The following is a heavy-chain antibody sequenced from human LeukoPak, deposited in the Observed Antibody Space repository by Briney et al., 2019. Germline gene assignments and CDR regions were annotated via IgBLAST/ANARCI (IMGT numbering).Heavy chain of an antibody. V-gene: IGHV3-30*02. J-gene: IGHJ6*03. CDR3: AKDYSSFSYYYMDV. Sequence: GGSLRLSCAASGFTFNTYGMHWVRQAPDKGLEWVAFIRYDGADKYYADSVKGRFTISRDNSKNTLYLQMNSLRVEDSAVYYCAKDYSSFSYYYMDVWGKGTTVTVSS. CDR2: IRYDGADK. D-gene: IGHD4-11*01. CDR1: GFTFNTYG.